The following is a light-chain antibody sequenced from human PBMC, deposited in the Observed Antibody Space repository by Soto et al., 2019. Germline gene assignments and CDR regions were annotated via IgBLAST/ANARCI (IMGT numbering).Light chain of an antibody. CDR3: QSYDTGLIGYV. CDR2: GNI. V-gene: IGLV1-40*01. CDR1: SSNIGSGYD. Sequence: QSVLTQPPSVSGAPGQRVTVSCTGSSSNIGSGYDVHWYQQLPGTAPKLLIYGNINRPSGVPDRFSGSKSGTSASLAITGLQAEDEADYYCQSYDTGLIGYVFGTGTKLT. J-gene: IGLJ1*01.